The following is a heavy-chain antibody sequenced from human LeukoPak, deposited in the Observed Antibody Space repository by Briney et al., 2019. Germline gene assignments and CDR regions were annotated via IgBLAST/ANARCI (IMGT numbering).Heavy chain of an antibody. D-gene: IGHD6-13*01. CDR1: GFAFSSYA. Sequence: GGSLRLSCAASGFAFSSYAMHWVRQAPGQGLEWMGWMNPNSGNTGYAQKFQGRVNMTRNTSISTAYMELSSLRSEDTAVYYCARNGQQVRYFQHWGQGTLVTVSS. CDR3: ARNGQQVRYFQH. J-gene: IGHJ1*01. V-gene: IGHV1-8*01. CDR2: MNPNSGNT.